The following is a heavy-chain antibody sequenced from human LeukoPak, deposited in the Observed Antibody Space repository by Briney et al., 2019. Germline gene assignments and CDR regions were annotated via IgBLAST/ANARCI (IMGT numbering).Heavy chain of an antibody. D-gene: IGHD3-22*01. Sequence: ASVKVSCKASGYTFTGYYMHWVRQAPGQGLKWMGWINPNSGGTNYAQKFQGRVTMTRDTSISTAYMELSRLRSDDTAVYYCARDYYDSSGYFYWGQGTLVTVSS. CDR2: INPNSGGT. J-gene: IGHJ4*02. CDR1: GYTFTGYY. CDR3: ARDYYDSSGYFY. V-gene: IGHV1-2*02.